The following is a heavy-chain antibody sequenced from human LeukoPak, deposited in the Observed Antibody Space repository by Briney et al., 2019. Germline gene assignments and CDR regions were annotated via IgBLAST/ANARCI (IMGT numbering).Heavy chain of an antibody. V-gene: IGHV1-2*02. CDR3: ARDGALYDILTGYSTDAFDI. CDR2: INPNSGGT. J-gene: IGHJ3*02. Sequence: ASVKVSCEASGYTFTGYYMHWVRQAPGQGLEWMGWINPNSGGTNYAQKFQGRVTMTRDTSISTAYMELSRLRSDDTAVYYCARDGALYDILTGYSTDAFDIWGQGTMVTASS. D-gene: IGHD3-9*01. CDR1: GYTFTGYY.